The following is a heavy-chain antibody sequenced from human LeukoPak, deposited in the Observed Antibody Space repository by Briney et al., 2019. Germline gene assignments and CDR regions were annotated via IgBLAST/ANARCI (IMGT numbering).Heavy chain of an antibody. D-gene: IGHD6-13*01. CDR1: GFTFSSYA. CDR2: ISGSGGST. V-gene: IGHV3-23*01. CDR3: ARDGSSSWSRTGSYFDY. Sequence: GGSLRLSCAASGFTFSSYAMSWVRQAPGKGLEWVSAISGSGGSTYYADSVKGRFTISRDNSKNTLYLQVGSLRAEDMAVYYCARDGSSSWSRTGSYFDYWGQGTLVTVSS. J-gene: IGHJ4*02.